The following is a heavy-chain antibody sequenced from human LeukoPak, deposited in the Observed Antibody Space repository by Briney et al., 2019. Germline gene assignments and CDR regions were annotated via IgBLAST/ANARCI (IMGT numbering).Heavy chain of an antibody. CDR1: GSPFGSHA. J-gene: IGHJ6*03. D-gene: IGHD3-16*01. Sequence: PGGSLRLSCVASGSPFGSHAMHWVRQAPGKGLEWVAVISYDGTNTYYVDSAKGRFTLSRDNSKNTLSLQMNSLRPEDTAIYYCARGGADYYDSRSPFFYYMDVWGKGTKVIVSS. CDR3: ARGGADYYDSRSPFFYYMDV. CDR2: ISYDGTNT. V-gene: IGHV3-30*04.